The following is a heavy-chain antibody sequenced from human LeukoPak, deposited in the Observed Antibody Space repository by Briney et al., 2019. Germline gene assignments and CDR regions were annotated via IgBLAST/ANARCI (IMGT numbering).Heavy chain of an antibody. V-gene: IGHV4-30-2*01. CDR1: GGSISSGGYY. CDR3: ARDRPITFGVVGYYYYYYMDV. CDR2: IKHSGST. D-gene: IGHD3-3*01. J-gene: IGHJ6*03. Sequence: PSETLSLTCTVSGGSISSGGYYWSWIRQPPGKGLEWIGYIKHSGSTYYNPSLKSRVTISADRSKNQFSLKLSSVTAADTAVYYCARDRPITFGVVGYYYYYYMDVWGKGTTVTLSS.